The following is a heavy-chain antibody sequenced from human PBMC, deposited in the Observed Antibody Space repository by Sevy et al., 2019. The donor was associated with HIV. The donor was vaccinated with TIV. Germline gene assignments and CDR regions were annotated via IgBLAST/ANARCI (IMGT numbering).Heavy chain of an antibody. CDR2: INSDGSST. J-gene: IGHJ6*03. D-gene: IGHD6-13*01. V-gene: IGHV3-74*01. Sequence: GGSLRLSCAASGFTFSSYWMHWVRQAPGKGLVWVSRINSDGSSTSYADSVKGRFTISRDNAKNTLYLQMNSLRAEKTAVNYCARVGIAAAGDYYYYMDVWGKGTTVTVSS. CDR3: ARVGIAAAGDYYYYMDV. CDR1: GFTFSSYW.